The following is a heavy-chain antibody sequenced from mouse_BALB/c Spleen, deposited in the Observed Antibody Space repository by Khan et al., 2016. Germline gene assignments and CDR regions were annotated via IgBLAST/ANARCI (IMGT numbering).Heavy chain of an antibody. Sequence: QVQLHSSLPGLLSPSQSLSITCTVSGFSLTGYGVNWVRQPPGKGLEWLGMIWGDGSTDYNSALKSRLSISKDNSKSQVFLKMNSLQTDDTARYYCARVWGDYWGQGTSVTVSS. CDR2: IWGDGST. CDR1: GFSLTGYG. J-gene: IGHJ4*01. D-gene: IGHD1-1*02. V-gene: IGHV2-6-7*01. CDR3: ARVWGDY.